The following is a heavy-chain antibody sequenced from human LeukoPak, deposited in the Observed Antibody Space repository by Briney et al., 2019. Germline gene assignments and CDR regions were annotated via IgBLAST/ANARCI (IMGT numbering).Heavy chain of an antibody. V-gene: IGHV1-8*01. CDR3: ARVFGESSLDY. Sequence: GASVKVSCKASGCTFTSYDINWVRQATGQGLEWMGWMNPNSGNTGYAQKFQGRVTITRNTSINTAYMELSSLRSEDTAVYYCARVFGESSLDYWGQGTLVTVSS. J-gene: IGHJ4*02. CDR2: MNPNSGNT. D-gene: IGHD3-10*01. CDR1: GCTFTSYD.